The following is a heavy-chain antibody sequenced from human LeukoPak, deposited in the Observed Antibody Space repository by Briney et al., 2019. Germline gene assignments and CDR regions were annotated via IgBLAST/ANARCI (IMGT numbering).Heavy chain of an antibody. Sequence: ALVKVSCKASGGTFSSYAISWVRQAPGQGLEWMGGIIPIFGTANYAQKFQGRVTITTDESTSTAYMELSSLRSEDTAVYYCAREQQWLVLFDYWGQGTLVTVSS. D-gene: IGHD6-19*01. CDR2: IIPIFGTA. CDR3: AREQQWLVLFDY. V-gene: IGHV1-69*05. CDR1: GGTFSSYA. J-gene: IGHJ4*02.